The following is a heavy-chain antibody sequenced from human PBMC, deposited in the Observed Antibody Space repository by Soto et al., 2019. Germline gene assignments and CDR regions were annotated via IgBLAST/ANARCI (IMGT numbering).Heavy chain of an antibody. J-gene: IGHJ4*01. Sequence: QVQLQESGPGLVKPSETLSLTCAVSGGSITSYYWSWIRQAPGKGLEWIGYIYHSGSTDYNPSLTTRVTLSLDTSKNPFSLRLTSVTAADTAVYYCAAAPRYWGHGTLVTVSS. D-gene: IGHD6-13*01. CDR2: IYHSGST. CDR1: GGSITSYY. CDR3: AAAPRY. V-gene: IGHV4-59*01.